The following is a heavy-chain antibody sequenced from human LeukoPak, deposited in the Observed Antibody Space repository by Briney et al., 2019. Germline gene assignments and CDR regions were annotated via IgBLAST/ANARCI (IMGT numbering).Heavy chain of an antibody. CDR1: GYTFTGYY. D-gene: IGHD2-2*01. CDR2: INPNSGGT. Sequence: GASVKVSCKASGYTFTGYYMHWVRQAPGQGLEWMGWINPNSGGTNYAQKFQGRVTMTRDTSISTAYMELSRLRSDDTAVYYCARGEFVGYCSSTSCSRGAFDIWGQGTMVTVSS. J-gene: IGHJ3*02. V-gene: IGHV1-2*02. CDR3: ARGEFVGYCSSTSCSRGAFDI.